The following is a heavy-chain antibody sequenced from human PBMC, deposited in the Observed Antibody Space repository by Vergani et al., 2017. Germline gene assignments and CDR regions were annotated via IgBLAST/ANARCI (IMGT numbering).Heavy chain of an antibody. CDR2: ISRSGFNT. Sequence: EVQLLQSEGAVVQPGGSLRLSCVASGFPFSSYALTWVLQAPGKGLEWVSTISRSGFNTYYADSVKGRFTVSRDNSKNTLFLQMNSLRAEDTAVYYCARDSPEWIQLWVFDYWGQGTLVTVSS. J-gene: IGHJ4*02. CDR3: ARDSPEWIQLWVFDY. CDR1: GFPFSSYA. D-gene: IGHD5-18*01. V-gene: IGHV3-23*01.